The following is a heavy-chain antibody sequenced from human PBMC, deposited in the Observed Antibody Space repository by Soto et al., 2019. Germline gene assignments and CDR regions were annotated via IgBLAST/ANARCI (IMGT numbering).Heavy chain of an antibody. CDR2: IAHSGSV. J-gene: IGHJ4*02. CDR1: GDSISTNYF. V-gene: IGHV4-4*02. D-gene: IGHD6-19*01. Sequence: QVLLQESGPGLVQPSGTLSLSCAVSGDSISTNYFWGWVRQPPGKGLEWVGEIAHSGSVNYNPSLKCRVTISIDKSKNQFSLKLNSVTAADTAVYYCARSFGWYAIDYWGQGTLVIVSS. CDR3: ARSFGWYAIDY.